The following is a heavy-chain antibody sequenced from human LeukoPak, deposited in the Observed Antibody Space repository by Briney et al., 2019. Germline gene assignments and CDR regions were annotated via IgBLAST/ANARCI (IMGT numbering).Heavy chain of an antibody. CDR1: GGSISSSSYH. CDR2: IYYSGST. V-gene: IGHV4-39*01. J-gene: IGHJ4*02. D-gene: IGHD5-24*01. CDR3: ARWLQLTHYFDY. Sequence: PSETLSLTCTVSGGSISSSSYHWGWIRQPPGKGLEWIGSIYYSGSTYYNPSLKSRVTMSVDTSKNQFSLKLSSVTAADTAVYYCARWLQLTHYFDYWGQGTLVTVSS.